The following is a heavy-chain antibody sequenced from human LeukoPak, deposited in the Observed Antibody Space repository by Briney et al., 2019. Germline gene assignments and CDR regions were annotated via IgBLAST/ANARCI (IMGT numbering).Heavy chain of an antibody. CDR3: ARDSGYSSSWWVF. CDR2: IYTSGST. D-gene: IGHD6-13*01. J-gene: IGHJ4*02. Sequence: SQTLSLTCTVSGGSISSGSYYWSWIRQPAGKGLEWIGRIYTSGSTNYNPSLKSRVTISVDTSKNQFSLKLSSVAAADTAVYYCARDSGYSSSWWVFWGQGTLVTVSS. CDR1: GGSISSGSYY. V-gene: IGHV4-61*02.